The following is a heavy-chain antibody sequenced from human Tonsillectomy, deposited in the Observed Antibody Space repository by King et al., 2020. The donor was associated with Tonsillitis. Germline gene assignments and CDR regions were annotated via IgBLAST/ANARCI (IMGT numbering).Heavy chain of an antibody. J-gene: IGHJ4*02. V-gene: IGHV4-38-2*01. CDR1: GYSISSGYY. CDR3: ATLYRSSSYDY. D-gene: IGHD6-13*01. CDR2: IYHSGST. Sequence: QLQESGPGLVKPSETLSLTCAVSGYSISSGYYWGWIRQPPGKGLEWIGTIYHSGSTYYNLSHKSRVTISVDTSKNQFSLKLSSVTAADTAVYYCATLYRSSSYDYWGQGTLVTVSS.